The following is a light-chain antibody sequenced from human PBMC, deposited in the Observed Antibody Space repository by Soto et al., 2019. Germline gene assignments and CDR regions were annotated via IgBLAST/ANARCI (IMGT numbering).Light chain of an antibody. CDR2: YDD. CDR1: SSNIGNNA. J-gene: IGLJ2*01. Sequence: QSVLTQPPSVSEAPRQRVTISCSGSSSNIGNNAVNWYQQFPGKAPKLLIYYDDLLPSGVSDRFSGSKSGTSAFLAISGLQSEDEADYYCAVWDDSLNGVVFGGGTKLTVL. V-gene: IGLV1-36*01. CDR3: AVWDDSLNGVV.